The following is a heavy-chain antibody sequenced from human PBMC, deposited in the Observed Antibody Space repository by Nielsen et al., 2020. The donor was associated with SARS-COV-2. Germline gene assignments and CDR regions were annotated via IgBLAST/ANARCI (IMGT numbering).Heavy chain of an antibody. D-gene: IGHD4-17*01. V-gene: IGHV1-18*04. J-gene: IGHJ1*01. Sequence: ASVKVSCKASGYTFTDYYIHWVRQAPGQGLEWMGWISAYNGNTNYVQKLQGRVTMTTDTSTSTAYMELRSLRSDDTAVYYCARGRDYGEYFQHWGQGTLVTVSS. CDR2: ISAYNGNT. CDR1: GYTFTDYY. CDR3: ARGRDYGEYFQH.